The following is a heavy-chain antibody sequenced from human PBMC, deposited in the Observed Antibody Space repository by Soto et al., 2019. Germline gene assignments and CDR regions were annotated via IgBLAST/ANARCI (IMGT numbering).Heavy chain of an antibody. CDR3: ARDEVPYTVTTMGGSDY. CDR1: GYTFTSYY. D-gene: IGHD4-4*01. J-gene: IGHJ4*02. V-gene: IGHV1-46*01. Sequence: QVQLVQSGAEVKKPGASVKVSCKASGYTFTSYYMHWVRQAPGQGLEWMGIINPSGGSTSYAQKFQGRVTMTRDTSTSTVYMELSSLRSEDTAVYYCARDEVPYTVTTMGGSDYWGQGTLVTVSS. CDR2: INPSGGST.